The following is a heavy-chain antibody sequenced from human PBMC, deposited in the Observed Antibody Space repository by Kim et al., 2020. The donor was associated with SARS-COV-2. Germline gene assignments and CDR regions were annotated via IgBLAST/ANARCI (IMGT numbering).Heavy chain of an antibody. CDR2: INTITGNP. CDR1: GYTFSSYA. J-gene: IGHJ4*02. Sequence: ASVKVSCKASGYTFSSYAMNWMRQAPGQGLEWMGWINTITGNPTYAQGFTGRFVFSLDTSVSTAYLQISSLKAEDTAIYYCARSNSIDFLGQGTLVSVSS. V-gene: IGHV7-4-1*02. CDR3: ARSNSIDF. D-gene: IGHD2-21*01.